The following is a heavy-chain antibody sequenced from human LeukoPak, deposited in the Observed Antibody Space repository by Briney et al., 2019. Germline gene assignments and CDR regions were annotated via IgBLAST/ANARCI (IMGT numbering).Heavy chain of an antibody. D-gene: IGHD5-18*01. J-gene: IGHJ4*02. CDR2: IYPGDSET. CDR1: GYRFTNYW. V-gene: IGHV5-51*01. CDR3: ASSHSYGQFDY. Sequence: GESLKISCKGSGYRFTNYWIGWVRQMPGKGLEWMGIIYPGDSETRYSPSFQGQVTISADKSISTAYLQWSSLKASDTAMYYCASSHSYGQFDYWGQGTLVTVSS.